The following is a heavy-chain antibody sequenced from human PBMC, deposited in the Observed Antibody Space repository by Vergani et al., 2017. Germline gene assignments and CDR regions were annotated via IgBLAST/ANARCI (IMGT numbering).Heavy chain of an antibody. J-gene: IGHJ6*02. CDR3: ARRGVTGSCWYQGLKWGIYYGMDV. V-gene: IGHV3-7*01. D-gene: IGHD6-13*01. CDR2: IKQDGSEK. Sequence: EVQLVESGGGLVQPGGSLRLSCAASGFTFSSYWMSWVRQAPGKGLEWVANIKQDGSEKYYVDSVKGRFTISRDNAKNSLYLQMNSLSAEDTAVYYCARRGVTGSCWYQGLKWGIYYGMDVWGQGTTVTVSS. CDR1: GFTFSSYW.